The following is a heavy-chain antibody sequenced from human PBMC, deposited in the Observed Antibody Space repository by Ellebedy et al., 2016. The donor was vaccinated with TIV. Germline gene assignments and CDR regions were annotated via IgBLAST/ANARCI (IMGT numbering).Heavy chain of an antibody. CDR3: ARDKLQNAVAGSNFDY. Sequence: GESLKISXAASGFTFSSYWMSWVRQAPGKGLEWVANIKQDGSEQYYVDSVKGRFTISRDNAKNSLFLQMNSLRAEDTAVYYCARDKLQNAVAGSNFDYWGQGGLVTVSS. CDR2: IKQDGSEQ. D-gene: IGHD6-19*01. V-gene: IGHV3-7*01. J-gene: IGHJ4*02. CDR1: GFTFSSYW.